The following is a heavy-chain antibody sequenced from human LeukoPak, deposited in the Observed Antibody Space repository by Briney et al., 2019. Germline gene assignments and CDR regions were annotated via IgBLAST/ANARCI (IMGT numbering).Heavy chain of an antibody. D-gene: IGHD4-11*01. Sequence: GGSLRLSCAASGFIFSDYWMHWVRQAPGKGLVWVSRINSDGSSTSYADSVKGRFTISRDNAKNTLYLQMNSLGVDDTAVYYCGTYSINNAREFQYWGQGTLVTVPS. CDR2: INSDGSST. V-gene: IGHV3-74*01. CDR3: GTYSINNAREFQY. CDR1: GFIFSDYW. J-gene: IGHJ1*01.